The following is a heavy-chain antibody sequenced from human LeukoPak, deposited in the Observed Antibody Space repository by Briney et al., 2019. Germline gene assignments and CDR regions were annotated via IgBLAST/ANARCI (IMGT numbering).Heavy chain of an antibody. J-gene: IGHJ4*02. CDR3: ARDPGYSAFDL. D-gene: IGHD5-12*01. Sequence: GGSLRLSCAASGFNFSAFWMSWVRQTPEKGLEFVANINRDGSVKNYVDSVKGRFTISRDNAKKSLFLELNSLRADDTAVFYCARDPGYSAFDLWRQGFLVTVSS. CDR1: GFNFSAFW. V-gene: IGHV3-7*01. CDR2: INRDGSVK.